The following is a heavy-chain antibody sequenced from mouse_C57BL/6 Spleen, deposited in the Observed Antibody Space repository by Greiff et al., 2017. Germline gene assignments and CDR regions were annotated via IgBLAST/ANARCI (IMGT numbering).Heavy chain of an antibody. V-gene: IGHV1-22*01. CDR2: INPNNGGT. D-gene: IGHD1-1*01. CDR1: GYTFTDYN. CDR3: ARVDYGSSYPHYAMDY. J-gene: IGHJ4*01. Sequence: VQLKQSGPELVKPGASVKMSCKASGYTFTDYNMHWVKQSHGKSLEWIGYINPNNGGTSYNQKFKGKATLTVNKSSSAAYMELRSLTSVDSAVYYCARVDYGSSYPHYAMDYWGQGTSVTVSS.